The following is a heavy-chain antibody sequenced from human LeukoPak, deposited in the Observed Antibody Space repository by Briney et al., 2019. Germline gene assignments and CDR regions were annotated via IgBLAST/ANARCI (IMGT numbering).Heavy chain of an antibody. D-gene: IGHD3-10*01. CDR2: TNHSGGT. Sequence: SETLSLTCAVYGGSFSGYYWSWIRQPPGMGLEWIGETNHSGGTNYNPSLKSRVTISVDTSKNQFSLKLSSVTAADTAVYYCARGVRGSGSYSYGMDVWGQGTTVTVSS. CDR3: ARGVRGSGSYSYGMDV. V-gene: IGHV4-34*01. J-gene: IGHJ6*02. CDR1: GGSFSGYY.